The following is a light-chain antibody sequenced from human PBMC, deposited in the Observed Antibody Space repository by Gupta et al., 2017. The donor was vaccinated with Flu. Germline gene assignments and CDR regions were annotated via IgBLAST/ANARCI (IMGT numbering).Light chain of an antibody. V-gene: IGLV2-8*01. Sequence: QSALTQPPSASGSPGQSVTISCTGRSSDFGGDNYVSWYQQYPGKAPQLIIYEVNKRLSGVPDRFSGSKSGNTASLTVSGPQPEDEADYFCSSSVGGSNPHVVFGGGTKLAVL. CDR3: SSSVGGSNPHVV. CDR2: EVN. J-gene: IGLJ2*01. CDR1: SSDFGGDNY.